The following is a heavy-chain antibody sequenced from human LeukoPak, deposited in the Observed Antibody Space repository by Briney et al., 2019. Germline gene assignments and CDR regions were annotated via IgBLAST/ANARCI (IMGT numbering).Heavy chain of an antibody. Sequence: ASVKVSCKASGYTFTGYYMHWVRQAAGPGVEWMGWISPNSGGTNYAQKFQGRVTMTRDTSIRTAYMELSRLRSDDTAVYYCARARIAAAGTPYYYYYYMDVWGKGTTVTVSS. CDR3: ARARIAAAGTPYYYYYYMDV. CDR1: GYTFTGYY. CDR2: ISPNSGGT. V-gene: IGHV1-2*02. D-gene: IGHD6-13*01. J-gene: IGHJ6*03.